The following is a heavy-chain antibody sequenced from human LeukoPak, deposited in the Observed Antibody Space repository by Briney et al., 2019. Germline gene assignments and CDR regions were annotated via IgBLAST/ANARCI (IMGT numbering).Heavy chain of an antibody. CDR2: INHSGST. D-gene: IGHD3-10*01. CDR3: ARGRRVTMVRGVIGGMDV. CDR1: GGSFSGYY. Sequence: ETLSLTCAVHGGSFSGYYWSWIRQSPGKGLEWIGEINHSGSTNYNPSLKSRVTISLDTSKNQFSLKLSSLTAADTAVYYCARGRRVTMVRGVIGGMDVWGQGTTVTVSS. V-gene: IGHV4-34*01. J-gene: IGHJ6*02.